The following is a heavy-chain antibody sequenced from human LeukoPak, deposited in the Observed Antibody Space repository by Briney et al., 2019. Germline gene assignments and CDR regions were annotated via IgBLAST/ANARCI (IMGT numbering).Heavy chain of an antibody. V-gene: IGHV3-30*02. J-gene: IGHJ4*02. CDR1: GFAFNHYH. CDR2: IRNDGSDK. CDR3: ARSLHEQTDY. D-gene: IGHD1/OR15-1a*01. Sequence: GGSLRLSCEATGFAFNHYHTHWVRQAPGKGLEWVAFIRNDGSDKYCVDSVKGRFTTSRDNSKNTVYLHMTGLSGDDTAVYYCARSLHEQTDYWGQGTLVVVSS.